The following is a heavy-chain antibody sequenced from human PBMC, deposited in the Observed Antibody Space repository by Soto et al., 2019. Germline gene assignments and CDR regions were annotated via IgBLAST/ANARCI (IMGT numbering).Heavy chain of an antibody. CDR3: AKDGLNLPYYLDY. D-gene: IGHD5-12*01. CDR1: GFTFSSYG. J-gene: IGHJ4*02. V-gene: IGHV3-30*18. CDR2: ISYDGSNK. Sequence: QVQLVESGGGVVQPGRSLRLSCAASGFTFSSYGMHWVRQAPGKGLEWVAVISYDGSNKYYADSVKGRFTISRDNSKNTLYLQMNSLRAEDTAVYYCAKDGLNLPYYLDYWGQGTLVTVSS.